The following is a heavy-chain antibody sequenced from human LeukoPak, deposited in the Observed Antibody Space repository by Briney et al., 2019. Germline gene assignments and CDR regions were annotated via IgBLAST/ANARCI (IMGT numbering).Heavy chain of an antibody. V-gene: IGHV3-23*01. CDR2: ISGSGSST. Sequence: GGSLKLSCKASGFTFSSNAMSWVRQVPGKGLEWVSVISGSGSSTHYADSVKGRFTISRDNSKNTLYLQMNSLRAEDTAVYYCAKQAIAVAAIDYWGQGTLVTVSS. J-gene: IGHJ4*02. CDR3: AKQAIAVAAIDY. CDR1: GFTFSSNA. D-gene: IGHD6-19*01.